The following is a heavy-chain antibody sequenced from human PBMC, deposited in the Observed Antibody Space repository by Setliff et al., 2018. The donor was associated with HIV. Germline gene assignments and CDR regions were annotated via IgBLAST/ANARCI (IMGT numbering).Heavy chain of an antibody. CDR2: MNTATGHP. V-gene: IGHV7-4-1*02. CDR1: GYIFTTYA. Sequence: ASVKVSCKASGYIFTTYALNWVRQAPGQGLEWMGWMNTATGHPTYAQGFTGRFVFSLDTSVSTAYLQTSSLKAEDTAVYYCARDLFALEIGGGWAVDYWGQGTLVTVSS. J-gene: IGHJ4*02. CDR3: ARDLFALEIGGGWAVDY. D-gene: IGHD3-10*01.